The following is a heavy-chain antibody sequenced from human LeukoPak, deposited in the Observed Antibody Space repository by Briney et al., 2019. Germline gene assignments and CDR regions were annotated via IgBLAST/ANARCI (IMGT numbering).Heavy chain of an antibody. Sequence: ASVKVSCKASGYTFTSYDINWVRQATGQGLEWMGWMNPNSGNTGYAQKFQGRATITRNTSISTAYMELSSLRSEDTAVYYCARGIEYSSSSDYWGQGTLVTVSS. D-gene: IGHD6-6*01. J-gene: IGHJ4*02. CDR1: GYTFTSYD. V-gene: IGHV1-8*03. CDR2: MNPNSGNT. CDR3: ARGIEYSSSSDY.